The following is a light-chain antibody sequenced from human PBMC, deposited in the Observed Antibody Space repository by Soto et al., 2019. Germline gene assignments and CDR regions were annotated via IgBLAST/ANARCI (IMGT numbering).Light chain of an antibody. CDR2: DAS. CDR3: QQVKSYPLLT. V-gene: IGKV3-11*01. J-gene: IGKJ4*01. CDR1: QSVSRY. Sequence: EVVLTQSPDILSLSPGERATLSCRASQSVSRYLGWYQQKPGQSPRLLIYDASNRATGIPARFSGSGSGTDFTLTISSLEPEDFATYYCQQVKSYPLLTFGGGTNVEIK.